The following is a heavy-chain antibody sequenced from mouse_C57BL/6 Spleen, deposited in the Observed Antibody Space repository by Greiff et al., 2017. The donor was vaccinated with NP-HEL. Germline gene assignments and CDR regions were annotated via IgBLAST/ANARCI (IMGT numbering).Heavy chain of an antibody. D-gene: IGHD2-4*01. CDR2: IYPRSGNN. J-gene: IGHJ4*01. CDR1: GYTFTSYG. CDR3: ARSGPYDYDGYAMDY. V-gene: IGHV1-81*01. Sequence: VQLQQSGAELARPGASVKLSCKASGYTFTSYGISWVKQRTGQGLEWIGEIYPRSGNNYYNEKFKGKATLTADKSSSTAYMELRSLTSEDSAVYFCARSGPYDYDGYAMDYWGQGTSVTVSS.